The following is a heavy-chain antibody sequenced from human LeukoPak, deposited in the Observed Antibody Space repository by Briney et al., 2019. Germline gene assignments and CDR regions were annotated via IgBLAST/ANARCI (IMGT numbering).Heavy chain of an antibody. J-gene: IGHJ4*02. Sequence: SETLSLTCTVSGGSISSYYWSWIRQPPGKGLEWIGYIYCSGSTNYNPSLKSRVTISVDTSKNQFSLKLSSVTAADTAVYYCARLVEDLHYFDYWGQGTLVTVSS. D-gene: IGHD2-15*01. CDR3: ARLVEDLHYFDY. V-gene: IGHV4-59*08. CDR2: IYCSGST. CDR1: GGSISSYY.